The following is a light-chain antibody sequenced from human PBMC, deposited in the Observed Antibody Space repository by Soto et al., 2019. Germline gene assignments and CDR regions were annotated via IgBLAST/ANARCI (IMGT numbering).Light chain of an antibody. Sequence: AIRMNQSPSSLSSSTGDRVTITCRASQGSSNYLGWYQQKPGKAPKLLIYAASTLQRGVPSRFSGSGSGTDFTLTIGSLQSEDIATYHCQQYYNYPPTVGGGTKVEIK. CDR3: QQYYNYPPT. CDR1: QGSSNY. CDR2: AAS. J-gene: IGKJ4*01. V-gene: IGKV1-8*01.